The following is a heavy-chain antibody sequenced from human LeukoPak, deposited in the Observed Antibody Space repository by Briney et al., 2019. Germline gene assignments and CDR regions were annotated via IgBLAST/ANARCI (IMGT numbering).Heavy chain of an antibody. V-gene: IGHV4-31*03. CDR2: IYYSGSH. CDR1: GGSISSGGYY. J-gene: IGHJ5*02. D-gene: IGHD6-13*01. CDR3: ARESSSPARWFDP. Sequence: TLSLTCTVSGGSISSGGYYWSSIRQHPGKGLEWIDYIYYSGSHYYNPSLKSRVTISVDTSKNQFSLKLSSVTAADTAVYYCARESSSPARWFDPWGQGTLVTVSS.